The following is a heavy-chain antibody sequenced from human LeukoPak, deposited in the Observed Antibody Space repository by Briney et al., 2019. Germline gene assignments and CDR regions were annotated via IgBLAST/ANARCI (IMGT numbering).Heavy chain of an antibody. D-gene: IGHD6-19*01. CDR1: GFTFSSYG. CDR3: AKGQWLPTFDY. V-gene: IGHV3-30*18. CDR2: ISYDGSNK. Sequence: GSLRLSCAASGFTFSSYGMHWVRQAPGKGLEWVAVISYDGSNKYYADSVKGRFTISRDNSKNTLYLQMNSLRAEDTAVYYCAKGQWLPTFDYWGQGTLVTVSS. J-gene: IGHJ4*02.